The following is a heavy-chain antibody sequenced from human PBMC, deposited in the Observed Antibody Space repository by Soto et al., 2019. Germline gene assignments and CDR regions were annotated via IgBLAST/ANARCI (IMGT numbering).Heavy chain of an antibody. J-gene: IGHJ4*02. CDR3: ASDSVYIGGYLNN. D-gene: IGHD1-26*01. V-gene: IGHV3-33*01. Sequence: QVQLVESGGGVVQPGRSLRLSCAASGFTFSSYGMHWVRQAPGKGLVWVALIWYDGSNKYYADSVKGRFTISRDNSKNTMDHQMNSLRAEDTAVYYFASDSVYIGGYLNNWGQGTLVTVSS. CDR2: IWYDGSNK. CDR1: GFTFSSYG.